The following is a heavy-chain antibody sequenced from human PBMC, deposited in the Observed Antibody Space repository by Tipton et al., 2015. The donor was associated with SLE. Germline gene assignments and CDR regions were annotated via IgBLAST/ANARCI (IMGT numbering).Heavy chain of an antibody. CDR1: GFTFSSHA. Sequence: SLRLSCAASGFTFSSHAMTWVRQAPGKGLEWVSGISGSGGSTYYADSVKGRFIISRDSSKSMLHLQMNSLRADDTAVYYCAKETTLGWGSNVFDIWGQGSLVTVSS. CDR3: AKETTLGWGSNVFDI. D-gene: IGHD3-16*01. CDR2: ISGSGGST. V-gene: IGHV3-23*01. J-gene: IGHJ4*02.